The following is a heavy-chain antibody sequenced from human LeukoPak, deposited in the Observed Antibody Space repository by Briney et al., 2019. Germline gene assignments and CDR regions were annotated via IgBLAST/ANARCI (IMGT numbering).Heavy chain of an antibody. D-gene: IGHD3-22*01. J-gene: IGHJ4*02. Sequence: PGGSLRLSCAASGFTFSNYWMSWVRQAPGKGLEWVANIKQDGREKYYVDSVKGRFTISRDNAKNSLYLQMNSLRAEDTAVYYCARDPYYYERGGFWGQGTLVTVSS. CDR1: GFTFSNYW. CDR2: IKQDGREK. V-gene: IGHV3-7*01. CDR3: ARDPYYYERGGF.